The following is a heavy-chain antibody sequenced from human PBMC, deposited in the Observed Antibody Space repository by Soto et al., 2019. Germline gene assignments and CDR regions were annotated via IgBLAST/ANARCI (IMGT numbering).Heavy chain of an antibody. D-gene: IGHD3-10*01. V-gene: IGHV1-69*01. CDR1: GGTFSSYA. J-gene: IGHJ6*02. CDR2: IIHIFGTA. CDR3: ARDRGMTPYYSDGMDG. Sequence: QVQLVPSGAEVTKPGSSVKVSCKASGGTFSSYAISWVRQAPGHGLEWMGGIIHIFGTANYAQKFQGRVTITADESTSPACMELSSLRSEATAVYYCARDRGMTPYYSDGMDGWGQGTTVTVSS.